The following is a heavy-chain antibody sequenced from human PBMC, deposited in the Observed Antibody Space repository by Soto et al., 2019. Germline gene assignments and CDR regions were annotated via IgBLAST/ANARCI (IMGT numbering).Heavy chain of an antibody. J-gene: IGHJ6*02. CDR3: ARDRFPPLIADYGDGMDV. V-gene: IGHV4-4*07. D-gene: IGHD3-10*01. CDR1: GGSISSYY. Sequence: PSETLSLTCTVSGGSISSYYWSWIRQPAGKGLEWIGRIYTSGSTNYNPSLKSRVTMSVDTSKNQFSLKLSSVTAADTAVYYCARDRFPPLIADYGDGMDVWGQGTTVTVSS. CDR2: IYTSGST.